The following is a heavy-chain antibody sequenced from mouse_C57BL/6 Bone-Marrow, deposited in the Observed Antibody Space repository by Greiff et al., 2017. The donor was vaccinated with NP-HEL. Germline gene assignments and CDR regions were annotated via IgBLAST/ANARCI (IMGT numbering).Heavy chain of an antibody. V-gene: IGHV6-3*01. CDR3: TAYYYGSSWGFAY. Sequence: EVKLMESGGGLVQPGGSMKLSCVASGFTFSNYWMNWVRQSPEKGLEWVAQIRLKSDNYATHYAESVKGRFTISRDDSKSSVYLQMNNLRAEDTGIYYCTAYYYGSSWGFAYWGQGTLVTVSA. CDR1: GFTFSNYW. J-gene: IGHJ3*01. CDR2: IRLKSDNYAT. D-gene: IGHD1-1*01.